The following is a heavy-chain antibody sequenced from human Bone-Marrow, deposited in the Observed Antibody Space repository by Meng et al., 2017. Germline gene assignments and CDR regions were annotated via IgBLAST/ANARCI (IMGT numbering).Heavy chain of an antibody. V-gene: IGHV1-69*13. CDR2: IIPIFCTA. CDR3: ARDLTRIAAAGYLDY. CDR1: GYTFTSYG. J-gene: IGHJ4*02. D-gene: IGHD6-13*01. Sequence: SVKVSCKASGYTFTSYGISWVRQAPGQGLEWMGGIIPIFCTANYAQKFQGRVTITADESTSTAYLELSGLRSEDTAVYYCARDLTRIAAAGYLDYWGQGTLVTVSS.